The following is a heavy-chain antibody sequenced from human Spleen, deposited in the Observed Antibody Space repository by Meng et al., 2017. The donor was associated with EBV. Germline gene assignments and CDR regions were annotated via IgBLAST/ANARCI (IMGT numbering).Heavy chain of an antibody. CDR3: ARGQGIPWPF. CDR2: ISTNSGNT. J-gene: IGHJ4*02. CDR1: GYMFTSYG. Sequence: QVQLVQSGAEVKKPGAQVKVACKASGYMFTSYGISWVRQAPGQGLEWMGSISTNSGNTNYAKRLQGRVTMTIDRSTSTAYVELRSLTSDDTAVYYCARGQGIPWPFWGQGTLVTVSS. D-gene: IGHD2-21*01. V-gene: IGHV1-18*01.